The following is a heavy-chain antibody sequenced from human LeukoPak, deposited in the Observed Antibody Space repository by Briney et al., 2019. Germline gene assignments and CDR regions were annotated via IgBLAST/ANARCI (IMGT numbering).Heavy chain of an antibody. D-gene: IGHD3-16*01. CDR1: GFTFSSHS. J-gene: IGHJ4*02. CDR2: IRDDGSNK. Sequence: GGSLRLSCAASGFTFSSHSMHWVRQAPGKGLEWVAFIRDDGSNKYYTDSVKGRFTISRDNSKNTLYLQMNSLRAEDTAVYYCAKFTYVDFDYWGQGTLVTVSS. CDR3: AKFTYVDFDY. V-gene: IGHV3-30*02.